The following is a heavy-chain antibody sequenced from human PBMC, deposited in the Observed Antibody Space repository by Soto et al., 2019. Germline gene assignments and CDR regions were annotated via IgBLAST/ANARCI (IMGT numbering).Heavy chain of an antibody. V-gene: IGHV3-23*01. Sequence: PGGSLRLSCAASGFTFSSYAMSWVRQAPGKGLERVSATGGSGHITYYADSVKGRFTISRDNSKNALYLKMNSLVADDTDVYYCAKDRTVVVPASMGNWFDPWGQGTLVTVSS. CDR1: GFTFSSYA. D-gene: IGHD2-2*01. CDR3: AKDRTVVVPASMGNWFDP. J-gene: IGHJ5*01. CDR2: TGGSGHIT.